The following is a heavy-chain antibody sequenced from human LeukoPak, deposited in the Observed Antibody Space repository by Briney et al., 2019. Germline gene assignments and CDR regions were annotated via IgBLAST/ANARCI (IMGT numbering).Heavy chain of an antibody. Sequence: GGSLRLSCAASGLSVSSKYMNWVRQAPGKGLVWVSRIKSDGGTNYADSVKGRFTISRDNAKKTVSLQMNSLRPEDTGVYYCARAPSEIGGYYPEYFRHWGQGTLVTVSS. CDR2: IKSDGGT. CDR1: GLSVSSKY. D-gene: IGHD3-22*01. V-gene: IGHV3-74*01. J-gene: IGHJ1*01. CDR3: ARAPSEIGGYYPEYFRH.